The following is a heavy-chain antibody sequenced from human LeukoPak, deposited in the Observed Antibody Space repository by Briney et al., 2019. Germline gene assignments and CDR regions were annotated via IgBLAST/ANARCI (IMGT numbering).Heavy chain of an antibody. D-gene: IGHD2-2*02. CDR2: ISSSSSYI. J-gene: IGHJ5*02. CDR3: ARSGWRYCSSTSRYSWFDP. Sequence: KPGGSLRLSCAASGFTFSSYSMNWVRQAPGKGLEWVSSISSSSSYIYYADSVKGRFTISRDNAKNSLYLQMNSLRAEDTAVYYCARSGWRYCSSTSRYSWFDPWGQGTLVTVSS. CDR1: GFTFSSYS. V-gene: IGHV3-21*01.